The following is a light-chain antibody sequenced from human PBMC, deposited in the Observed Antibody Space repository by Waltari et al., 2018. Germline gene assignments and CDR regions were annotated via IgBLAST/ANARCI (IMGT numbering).Light chain of an antibody. CDR3: QQYYSYPRT. Sequence: AIQMTQSPSSLSASVGDRVTISCRASQGIGNDLGWYQQKPGTAPKLLIYAASTLQSGVPSRFSGSGSGTDFTLTISCLQSEDFATYYCQQYYSYPRTFGQGTKVEIK. CDR2: AAS. V-gene: IGKV1-6*02. J-gene: IGKJ1*01. CDR1: QGIGND.